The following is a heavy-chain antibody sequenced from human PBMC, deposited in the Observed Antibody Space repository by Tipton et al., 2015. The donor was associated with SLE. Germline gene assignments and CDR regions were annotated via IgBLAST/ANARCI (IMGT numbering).Heavy chain of an antibody. J-gene: IGHJ4*02. V-gene: IGHV4-30-2*01. CDR3: ARAPLGSYYDY. CDR1: GGSISSGGYS. CDR2: IYHSGST. D-gene: IGHD1-26*01. Sequence: TLSLTCAVSGGSISSGGYSWSWIRQPPGKGLEWIGYIYHSGSTYYNPSLKSRVTISVDTSKNQFSLKLSSVTAADTAVYYCARAPLGSYYDYWGQGTLVTVSS.